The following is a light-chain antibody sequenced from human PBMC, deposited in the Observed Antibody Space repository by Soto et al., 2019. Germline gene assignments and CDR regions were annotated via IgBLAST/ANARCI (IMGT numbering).Light chain of an antibody. CDR1: QSVSSN. CDR2: GAS. Sequence: ENVLTQSPGTLSLSPVERATLSCMASQSVSSNLAWYQQKPGQAPRLLIYGASTRATGIPARFSGSGYGTDFTLTITTLQPEDVGIYYCQQCHATPLTFGQGTRLEIK. V-gene: IGKV3-15*01. J-gene: IGKJ5*01. CDR3: QQCHATPLT.